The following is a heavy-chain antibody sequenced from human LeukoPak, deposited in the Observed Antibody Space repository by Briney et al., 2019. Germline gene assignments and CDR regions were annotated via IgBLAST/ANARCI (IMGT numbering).Heavy chain of an antibody. V-gene: IGHV4-34*01. D-gene: IGHD6-6*01. CDR1: GGSFSGYY. J-gene: IGHJ4*02. Sequence: PSETLSLTCAVYGGSFSGYYWSWIRQPPGKGLEWIGEINHSGSTNYNPSLKSRVTISVDTSKNQFSLKLSSVTAADTAVYYCARDESQLVAFDYWGQGTLVTVSS. CDR2: INHSGST. CDR3: ARDESQLVAFDY.